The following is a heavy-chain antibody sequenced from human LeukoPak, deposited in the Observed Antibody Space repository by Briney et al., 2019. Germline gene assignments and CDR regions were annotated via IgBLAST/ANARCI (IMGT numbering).Heavy chain of an antibody. J-gene: IGHJ4*02. D-gene: IGHD5-24*01. Sequence: ASVKVSCKTSGYTFIAYYLHWVRQAPGRGLEWMGWLNPGPGGTLYAQKFQGRVTMIRDMSMTTAYMELTELRSDDTAVYYCAAQRDPRPFDHWGQGTLITVSS. CDR2: LNPGPGGT. CDR3: AAQRDPRPFDH. V-gene: IGHV1-2*02. CDR1: GYTFIAYY.